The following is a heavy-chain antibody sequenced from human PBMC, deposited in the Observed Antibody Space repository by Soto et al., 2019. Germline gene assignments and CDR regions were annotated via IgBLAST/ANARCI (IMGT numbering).Heavy chain of an antibody. CDR1: GGSISSSSYY. V-gene: IGHV4-39*01. CDR2: IYYSGST. D-gene: IGHD3-3*01. Sequence: PSETLSLTCTVSGGSISSSSYYWGWIRQPPGKGLEWIGSIYYSGSTYYNPSLKSRVTISVDTSKNQFSLKLSSVTAADTAVYYCARHSYTWSGAPAYFDYWGQGTLVTVSS. CDR3: ARHSYTWSGAPAYFDY. J-gene: IGHJ4*02.